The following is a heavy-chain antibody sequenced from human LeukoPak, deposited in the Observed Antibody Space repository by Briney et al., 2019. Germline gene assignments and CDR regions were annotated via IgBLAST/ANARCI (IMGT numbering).Heavy chain of an antibody. CDR1: GYTFTDYY. D-gene: IGHD3-10*01. J-gene: IGHJ5*02. Sequence: ASVKVSCKASGYTFTDYYTHWVRQAPGQGLEWMGWINPNSGDTYYAQKFQGRVTMTRDTSISTAYMELSRLRSDDTAFYYCARPTLQTLGAWGQGTLVTVSS. V-gene: IGHV1-2*02. CDR3: ARPTLQTLGA. CDR2: INPNSGDT.